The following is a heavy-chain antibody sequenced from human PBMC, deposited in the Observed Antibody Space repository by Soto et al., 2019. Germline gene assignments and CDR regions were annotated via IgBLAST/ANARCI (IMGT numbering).Heavy chain of an antibody. CDR2: ISSSSSYT. Sequence: NPGGSLRLSCAASGFTFSDYYMSWIRQAPGKGLEWVSYISSSSSYTNYADSVKGRFTISRDNAKNSLYLQMNSLRAEDTAVYYCARDRKDYGDYYDYWGQGTLVTVSS. V-gene: IGHV3-11*06. CDR3: ARDRKDYGDYYDY. J-gene: IGHJ4*02. D-gene: IGHD4-17*01. CDR1: GFTFSDYY.